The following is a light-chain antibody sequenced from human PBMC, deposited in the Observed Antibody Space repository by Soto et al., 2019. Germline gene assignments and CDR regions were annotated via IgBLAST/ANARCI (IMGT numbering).Light chain of an antibody. CDR1: KLGDKY. CDR3: QAWDSSTAF. V-gene: IGLV3-1*01. Sequence: SYELTQPPSVSVSPGQTASITCSGDKLGDKYACWYQQKPGQSPVLVIYQDSKRPSGIPERFSGPNSGNTATLTISGTQAMDEADDYCQAWDSSTAFFGTGTKLPVL. CDR2: QDS. J-gene: IGLJ1*01.